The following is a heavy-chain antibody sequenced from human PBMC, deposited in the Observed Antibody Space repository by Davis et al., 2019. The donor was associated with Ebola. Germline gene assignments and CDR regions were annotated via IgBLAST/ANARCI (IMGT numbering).Heavy chain of an antibody. CDR1: GFTFSSYA. D-gene: IGHD4-17*01. CDR2: ISGSGGST. V-gene: IGHV3-23*01. Sequence: PGGSLRLSCAASGFTFSSYAMSWVRQAPGKGLEWVSAISGSGGSTYYADSVKGRFTISRDNSKNTLYLQMNSLRAEDTAVYYCAKGANDYGDFAHYYYYGMDVWGQGTTVTVSS. CDR3: AKGANDYGDFAHYYYYGMDV. J-gene: IGHJ6*02.